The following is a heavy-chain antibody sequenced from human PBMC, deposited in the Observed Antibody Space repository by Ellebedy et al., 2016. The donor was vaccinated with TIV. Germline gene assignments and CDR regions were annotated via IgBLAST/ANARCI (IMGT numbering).Heavy chain of an antibody. CDR2: INPNSGVT. CDR1: GYTFTDYY. D-gene: IGHD4-17*01. CDR3: ARDGAVTTVFDY. V-gene: IGHV1-2*04. Sequence: AASVKISCKASGYTFTDYYIHWLRHHPGQGLEWMVWINPNSGVTNYAQKFQGWVTMTRDTSISTAYMELNRLRSDDTALYYCARDGAVTTVFDYWGQGTLVTVSS. J-gene: IGHJ4*02.